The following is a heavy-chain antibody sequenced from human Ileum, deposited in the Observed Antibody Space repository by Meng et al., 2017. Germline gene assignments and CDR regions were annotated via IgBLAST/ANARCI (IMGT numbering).Heavy chain of an antibody. CDR2: INHSGST. D-gene: IGHD3-22*01. Sequence: TLAPTGVVHVGSLAGYLCTLTRPPPGKWLEWIGEINHSGSTNYNPSLKSRVTISVDTSKNQFSLKLSSVTAADTAVYYCARGSIEGYYDSSGYGTFFDYWGQGTLVTVSS. J-gene: IGHJ4*02. V-gene: IGHV4-34*01. CDR3: ARGSIEGYYDSSGYGTFFDY. CDR1: VGSLAGYL.